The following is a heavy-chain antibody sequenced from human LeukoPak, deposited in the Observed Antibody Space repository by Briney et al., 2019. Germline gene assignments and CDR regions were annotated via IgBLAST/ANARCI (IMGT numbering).Heavy chain of an antibody. J-gene: IGHJ5*02. V-gene: IGHV4-39*01. CDR3: ARASFNVVFGNWFDP. D-gene: IGHD2-8*01. Sequence: SETLSLTCTASSGSIGSSSNYWGWIRQAPGKGLEWLGNVYYSGSTFYNPSLKSRVTTSVDTSKNQFSLKLRSVTAADTAIYYCARASFNVVFGNWFDPWGQGTLVTVSS. CDR2: VYYSGST. CDR1: SGSIGSSSNY.